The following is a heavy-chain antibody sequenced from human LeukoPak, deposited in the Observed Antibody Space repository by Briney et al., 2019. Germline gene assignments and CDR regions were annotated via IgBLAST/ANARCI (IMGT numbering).Heavy chain of an antibody. CDR1: GFTFSANA. CDR3: ARDTSIAARPRYFDY. J-gene: IGHJ4*02. D-gene: IGHD6-6*01. Sequence: GGSLRLSCGASGFTFSANALSWVRQAPGKGLEWVSTIYDGGSNTNYADSVKGRFTISRDNSKNTLYLQMNSLRAEDTAVYYCARDTSIAARPRYFDYWGQGTLVTVSS. CDR2: IYDGGSNT. V-gene: IGHV3-23*01.